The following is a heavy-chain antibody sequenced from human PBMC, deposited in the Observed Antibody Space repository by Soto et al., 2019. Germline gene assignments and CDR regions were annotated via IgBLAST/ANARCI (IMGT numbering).Heavy chain of an antibody. CDR2: ISSNGGST. J-gene: IGHJ4*02. D-gene: IGHD2-2*01. V-gene: IGHV3-64*01. CDR1: GFTFSTYA. CDR3: ARGDCSRTRCYAGILDD. Sequence: EVQLVESGGGLVQPGGSLRLSCAASGFTFSTYAMHWVRQAPGKGLEYVSAISSNGGSTYYANSGKGRFTISRDNSKNTLYLHMGSLSDEDMAVYYCARGDCSRTRCYAGILDDWGQGTLVTVSS.